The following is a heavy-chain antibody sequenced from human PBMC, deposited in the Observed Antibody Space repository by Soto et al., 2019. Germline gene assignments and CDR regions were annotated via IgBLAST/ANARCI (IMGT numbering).Heavy chain of an antibody. CDR1: GFTFSSYA. J-gene: IGHJ1*01. D-gene: IGHD6-19*01. CDR3: ASPKGSSGWFQVQH. Sequence: QVQLVESGGGVVQPGRSLRLSCAASGFTFSSYAMHWVRQAPGKGLEWVAVISYDGSNKYYADSVKGRFTISRDNSKNTLYLQMNSRRAEDTAVYYCASPKGSSGWFQVQHWGQGNLVTVSS. CDR2: ISYDGSNK. V-gene: IGHV3-30-3*01.